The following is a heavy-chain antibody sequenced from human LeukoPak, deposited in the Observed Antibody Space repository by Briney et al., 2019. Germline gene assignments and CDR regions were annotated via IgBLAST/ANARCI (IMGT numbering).Heavy chain of an antibody. CDR1: GGSISSSRYY. CDR3: ARQFTMVRGIDIYYYYYGMDV. J-gene: IGHJ6*02. D-gene: IGHD3-10*01. V-gene: IGHV4-39*01. CDR2: IYYSGST. Sequence: SETLSLTCTVSGGSISSSRYYWGWIRQPPGKWLECIGSIYYSGSTYYNPSLKSRVTISVDTSKNQFSLKRSSVTAADTAVYYCARQFTMVRGIDIYYYYYGMDVWGQGTMVTVSS.